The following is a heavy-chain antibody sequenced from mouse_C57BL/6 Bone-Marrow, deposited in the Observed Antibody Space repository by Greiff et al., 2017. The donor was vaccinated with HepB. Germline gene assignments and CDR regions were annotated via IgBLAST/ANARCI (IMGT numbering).Heavy chain of an antibody. CDR2: ISSGSSTI. J-gene: IGHJ3*01. Sequence: EVMLVESGGGLVKPGGSLKLSCAASGFTFSDYGMHWVRQAPEKGLEWVAYISSGSSTIYYADTVKGRFTISRDNAKNTLFLQMTSLRSEDTAMYYCAKSAMVTAGLSYWGQGTLVTVSA. CDR3: AKSAMVTAGLSY. D-gene: IGHD2-2*01. V-gene: IGHV5-17*01. CDR1: GFTFSDYG.